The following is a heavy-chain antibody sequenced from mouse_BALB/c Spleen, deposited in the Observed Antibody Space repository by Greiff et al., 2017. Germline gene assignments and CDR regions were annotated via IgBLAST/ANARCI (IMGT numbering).Heavy chain of an antibody. J-gene: IGHJ3*01. CDR3: ARLDDYRVLAY. Sequence: QVQLQQPGAELVKPGAPVKLSCKASGYTFTSYWMNWVKQRPGRGLEWIGRIDPSDSETHYNQKFKDKATLTVDKSSSTAYIQLSSLTSEDSAVYYCARLDDYRVLAYWGQGTLVTVSA. CDR1: GYTFTSYW. V-gene: IGHV1-69*02. CDR2: IDPSDSET. D-gene: IGHD2-4*01.